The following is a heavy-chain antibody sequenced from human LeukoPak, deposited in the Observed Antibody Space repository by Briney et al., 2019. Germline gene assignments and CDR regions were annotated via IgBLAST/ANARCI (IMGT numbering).Heavy chain of an antibody. CDR3: AKPGRDGDGYVRGYFDN. V-gene: IGHV3-23*01. D-gene: IGHD3-10*02. J-gene: IGHJ4*02. CDR2: ISGSGGST. CDR1: GFTFSSYA. Sequence: GGSLRLSCAASGFTFSSYAMSWVRQAPGKGLEWVSAISGSGGSTYYADSVKGRFTISRDNSKNTLYLQMNSLRAEDTAVYYCAKPGRDGDGYVRGYFDNWGQGALVTASS.